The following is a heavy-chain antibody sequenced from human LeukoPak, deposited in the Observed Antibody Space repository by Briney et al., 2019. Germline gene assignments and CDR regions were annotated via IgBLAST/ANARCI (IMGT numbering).Heavy chain of an antibody. CDR3: AKGLLFGEYYFDS. D-gene: IGHD3-10*01. J-gene: IGHJ4*02. Sequence: SETLSLTCAVSGYSISSGYYWGWIRQPPGKGLEWIGSIYHSGNTYYNPSLKSRVTISVDTSKNQFSLGVSSVTAADTAVYYCAKGLLFGEYYFDSWGQGTLVTVSS. CDR2: IYHSGNT. CDR1: GYSISSGYY. V-gene: IGHV4-38-2*01.